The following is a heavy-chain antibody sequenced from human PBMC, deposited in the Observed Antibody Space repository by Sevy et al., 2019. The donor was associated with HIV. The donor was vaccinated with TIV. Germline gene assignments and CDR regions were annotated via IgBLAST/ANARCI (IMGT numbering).Heavy chain of an antibody. CDR2: IYPGDSDT. V-gene: IGHV5-51*01. D-gene: IGHD3-3*01. J-gene: IGHJ4*02. Sequence: GESLKISCKGSGYSFTSYWIGWVRQMPGKGLEWMGIIYPGDSDTRYSPSFQGQVTISADKSISTAYLQWSSLKASDTAIYYCARVYDFWSGGGYYFDYWGQGTLVTVSS. CDR1: GYSFTSYW. CDR3: ARVYDFWSGGGYYFDY.